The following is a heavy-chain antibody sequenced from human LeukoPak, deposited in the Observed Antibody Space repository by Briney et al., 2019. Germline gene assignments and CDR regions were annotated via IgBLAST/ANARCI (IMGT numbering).Heavy chain of an antibody. CDR1: GGTFSSYA. CDR2: IIPIFGTA. D-gene: IGHD4-17*01. CDR3: ARAPADYGDYPHYYYMDV. V-gene: IGHV1-69*05. Sequence: RASVKVSCKASGGTFSSYAISWVRQAPGQGLEWMGGIIPIFGTANYAQKFQGRVTITTDESTSTAYMELSSLRSEDTAVYYCARAPADYGDYPHYYYMDVWGKGTTVTVSS. J-gene: IGHJ6*03.